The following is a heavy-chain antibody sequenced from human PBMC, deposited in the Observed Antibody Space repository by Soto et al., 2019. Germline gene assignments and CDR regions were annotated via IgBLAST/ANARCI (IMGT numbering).Heavy chain of an antibody. CDR2: IYYSGST. V-gene: IGHV4-39*01. CDR3: ARHTPAISISDH. Sequence: QLQLQESGPGLVKPSETLSLTCTVSGGSISSSSYYWGWIRQPPGKGLGWIGSIYYSGSTYYNPPLTSRATLSVDTSKNQFSLKRSSVTAADTAVYSCARHTPAISISDHWGQGTLVTVSS. J-gene: IGHJ4*02. D-gene: IGHD2-15*01. CDR1: GGSISSSSYY.